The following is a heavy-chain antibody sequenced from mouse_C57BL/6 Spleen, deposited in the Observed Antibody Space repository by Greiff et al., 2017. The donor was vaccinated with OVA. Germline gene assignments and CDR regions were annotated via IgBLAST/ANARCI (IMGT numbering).Heavy chain of an antibody. CDR1: GYAFSSSW. D-gene: IGHD2-4*01. CDR3: AREIYYDYDEGYYYAMDY. V-gene: IGHV1-82*01. CDR2: IYPGDGDT. Sequence: QVQLQPSGPELVKPGASVKISCKASGYAFSSSWMNWVTQRPGKGLEWIGRIYPGDGDTNYNGKFTGKATLTADHSSRTAYMQLSSLTSEESAVYFCAREIYYDYDEGYYYAMDYWGQGTSVTVSS. J-gene: IGHJ4*01.